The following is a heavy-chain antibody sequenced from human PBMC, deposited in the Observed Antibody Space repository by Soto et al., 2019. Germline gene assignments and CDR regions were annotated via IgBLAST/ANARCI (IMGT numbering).Heavy chain of an antibody. V-gene: IGHV3-7*05. CDR2: IKQDGSEK. Sequence: SGGFLRLSCAASGFTFSSYWMSWVRQAPGKGLEWVANIKQDGSEKYYVDSVKGRFTISRDNAKNSLYLQMNSLRAEDTAVYYCARTYSGYDYYYYGMDVWGQGTTVTVSS. J-gene: IGHJ6*02. CDR3: ARTYSGYDYYYYGMDV. D-gene: IGHD5-12*01. CDR1: GFTFSSYW.